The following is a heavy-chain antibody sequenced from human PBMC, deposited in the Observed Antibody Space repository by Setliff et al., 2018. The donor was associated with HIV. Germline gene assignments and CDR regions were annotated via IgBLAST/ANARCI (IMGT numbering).Heavy chain of an antibody. CDR2: ITWNSGSV. CDR3: AKAYFGGFDV. CDR1: GFSVSNNY. V-gene: IGHV3-9*03. D-gene: IGHD1-26*01. Sequence: PGGSLRLSCAASGFSVSNNYMSWVRLAPWKGLEWVAGITWNSGSVGYADSVKGRFSISRDNSKNTLYLQMNSLRPEDMGFYYCAKAYFGGFDVWGLGTLVTVSS. J-gene: IGHJ3*01.